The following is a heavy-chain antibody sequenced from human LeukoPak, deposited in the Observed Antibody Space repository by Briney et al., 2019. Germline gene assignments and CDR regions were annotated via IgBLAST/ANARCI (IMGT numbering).Heavy chain of an antibody. Sequence: SGGSLRLSCAASGFTVSRNYMSWVRQAPGKGLEWVSVTYSGGTTYYADSVKGRFTISRDNSKNTLYLQMNSLRSEDTAVYYCARDQDYYYYYYMDVWGKETTVTVSS. CDR2: TYSGGTT. V-gene: IGHV3-66*02. CDR1: GFTVSRNY. CDR3: ARDQDYYYYYYMDV. J-gene: IGHJ6*03.